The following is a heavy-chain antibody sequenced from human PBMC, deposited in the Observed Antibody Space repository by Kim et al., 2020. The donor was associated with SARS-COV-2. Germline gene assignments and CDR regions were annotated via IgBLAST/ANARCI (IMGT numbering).Heavy chain of an antibody. CDR3: ARGYSSSGYYYGMDV. V-gene: IGHV1-69*13. J-gene: IGHJ6*02. Sequence: SVKVSCKASGGTFSSYAISWVRQAPGQGLEWMGGIIAIFGTANYAQKFQGRVTITADESTSTAYMELSSLRSEDTAVYYCARGYSSSGYYYGMDVWGQGTTVTVSS. D-gene: IGHD6-6*01. CDR1: GGTFSSYA. CDR2: IIAIFGTA.